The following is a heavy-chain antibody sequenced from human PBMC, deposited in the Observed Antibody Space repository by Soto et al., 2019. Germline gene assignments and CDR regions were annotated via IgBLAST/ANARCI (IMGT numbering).Heavy chain of an antibody. CDR1: GFTFSSYG. CDR3: AKDQGSSSWTTGSGMDV. J-gene: IGHJ6*02. D-gene: IGHD6-13*01. V-gene: IGHV3-30*18. CDR2: ISYDGSSK. Sequence: QVQLVESGGGVVQPGRSLRLSCAASGFTFSSYGMHWVRQAPGKGLEWVAVISYDGSSKYYADSVKGRFTISRDNSKNTLYLQMNSLRAEDTAVYYCAKDQGSSSWTTGSGMDVWGQGTTVTVSS.